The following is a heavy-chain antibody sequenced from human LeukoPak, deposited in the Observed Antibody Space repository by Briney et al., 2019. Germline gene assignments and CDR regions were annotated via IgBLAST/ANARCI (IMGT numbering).Heavy chain of an antibody. CDR1: GYSITSGYY. V-gene: IGHV4-38-2*02. CDR3: ARDLSFDWFPYYFDY. J-gene: IGHJ4*02. D-gene: IGHD3-9*01. CDR2: IYHSGST. Sequence: SETLSLTCTVSGYSITSGYYWGWIRQPPGKGLEWIGSIYHSGSTHYNPSLKSPVTISINTSKNQFSPKVSSVTAADTAIYYCARDLSFDWFPYYFDYWGQGILVTVSS.